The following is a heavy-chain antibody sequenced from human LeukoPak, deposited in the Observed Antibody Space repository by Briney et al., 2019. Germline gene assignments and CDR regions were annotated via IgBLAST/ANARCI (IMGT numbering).Heavy chain of an antibody. V-gene: IGHV4-59*01. Sequence: PSETLSLTCTVSGGSISCYYWSWIRQPPGKGLEWIGYIYYSGSTNYNPSLKSRVTISVDTSKNQFSLKLSSVTAADTAVYYCARVFQRQQLVHGIDYWGQGTLVTVSS. CDR2: IYYSGST. D-gene: IGHD6-13*01. CDR1: GGSISCYY. J-gene: IGHJ4*02. CDR3: ARVFQRQQLVHGIDY.